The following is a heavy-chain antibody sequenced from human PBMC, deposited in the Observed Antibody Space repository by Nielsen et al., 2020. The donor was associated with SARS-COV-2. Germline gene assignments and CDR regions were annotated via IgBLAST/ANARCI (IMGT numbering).Heavy chain of an antibody. Sequence: GESLKISCAASGFTFSSYGMHWVRQAPGKGLEWVAVISYDGSNKYYADSVKGRFTISRDNSENTLYLQMNSLRAEDTALYYCAKDGHSSGWYGAPGYWGQGTLVTVSS. CDR1: GFTFSSYG. CDR2: ISYDGSNK. J-gene: IGHJ4*02. CDR3: AKDGHSSGWYGAPGY. D-gene: IGHD6-19*01. V-gene: IGHV3-30*18.